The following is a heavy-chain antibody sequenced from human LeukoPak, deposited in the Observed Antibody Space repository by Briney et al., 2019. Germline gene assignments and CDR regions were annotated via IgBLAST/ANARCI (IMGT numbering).Heavy chain of an antibody. V-gene: IGHV3-66*01. D-gene: IGHD3-3*01. CDR2: IYSGGST. CDR3: ARVGYYDFWSGYPYYFDY. Sequence: QTGGSLRLSCAASGFTVSSNYMSWVRQAPGKGLEWVSVIYSGGSTYYADSVKGRFTISRDNSKNTLYLQMNSLRAEDTAVYYCARVGYYDFWSGYPYYFDYWGQGTLVTVSS. J-gene: IGHJ4*02. CDR1: GFTVSSNY.